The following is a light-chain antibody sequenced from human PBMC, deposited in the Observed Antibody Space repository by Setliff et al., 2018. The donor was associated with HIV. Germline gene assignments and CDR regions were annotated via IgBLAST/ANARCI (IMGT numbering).Light chain of an antibody. Sequence: QSVLTQPPSVSAAPGQKVTISCSGSSSNIGNNYVSWYQQLPGTAPKLLIYDNNKRPSGIPDRFSGSKSGTSATLGITGLQTGDEADYYCETWDSSLSALLFGGGTKVTVL. CDR1: SSNIGNNY. J-gene: IGLJ2*01. CDR2: DNN. CDR3: ETWDSSLSALL. V-gene: IGLV1-51*01.